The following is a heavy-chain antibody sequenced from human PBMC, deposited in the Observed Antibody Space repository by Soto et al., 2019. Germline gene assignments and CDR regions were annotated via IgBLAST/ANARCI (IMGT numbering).Heavy chain of an antibody. D-gene: IGHD3-3*01. Sequence: ASVTVPCKPSGYTFTSYDIKWVRQATGQGLEWMGWMNPKSGNTGYAHKFQGRVTMTRNTSISTAYMELSSLRSEDTAVYYCARAEIAIFGVVVWGYYYYGMDVWGQGTTVTVSS. V-gene: IGHV1-8*01. CDR2: MNPKSGNT. J-gene: IGHJ6*02. CDR3: ARAEIAIFGVVVWGYYYYGMDV. CDR1: GYTFTSYD.